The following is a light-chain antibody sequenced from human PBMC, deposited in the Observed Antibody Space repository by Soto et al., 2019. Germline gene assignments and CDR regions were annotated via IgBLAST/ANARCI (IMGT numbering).Light chain of an antibody. J-gene: IGLJ1*01. CDR3: ISYAGSSYV. Sequence: QSALTQPASVSGSPGQSITISCTGTSSDVGGYNYVSWYQQYPGKAPKLMIYGVSYRPSGVSNRFSGSKSGNTASLTISGLQAEDEADYYCISYAGSSYVFGTGTKVTVL. CDR1: SSDVGGYNY. CDR2: GVS. V-gene: IGLV2-14*01.